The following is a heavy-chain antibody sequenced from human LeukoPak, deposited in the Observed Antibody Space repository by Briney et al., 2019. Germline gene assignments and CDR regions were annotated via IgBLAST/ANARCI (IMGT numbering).Heavy chain of an antibody. Sequence: GRSLRLSCAASGFAFSRFGMHWVRQAPGKGLEWVSAISGSGGSTYYADSVKGRFTISRDNSKNTLYLQMNSLRAEDTAVYYCAKDKGGYDSYYFDYWGQGTLVTVSS. CDR3: AKDKGGYDSYYFDY. D-gene: IGHD5-12*01. V-gene: IGHV3-23*01. CDR2: ISGSGGST. CDR1: GFAFSRFG. J-gene: IGHJ4*02.